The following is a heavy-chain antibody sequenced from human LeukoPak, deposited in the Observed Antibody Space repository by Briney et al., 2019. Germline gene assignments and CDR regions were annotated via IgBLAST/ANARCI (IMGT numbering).Heavy chain of an antibody. Sequence: GGSLRLSCAASGFTVSRNYMIWVRQAPGKGLEWVSFISAGGTTYYADSVKGRFTISRDNSKNTLYLQMNSLRAEDTAVYYCATSAHFDWPHDAFDIWGQGTMVTVSS. J-gene: IGHJ3*02. V-gene: IGHV3-53*01. CDR3: ATSAHFDWPHDAFDI. D-gene: IGHD3-9*01. CDR2: ISAGGTT. CDR1: GFTVSRNY.